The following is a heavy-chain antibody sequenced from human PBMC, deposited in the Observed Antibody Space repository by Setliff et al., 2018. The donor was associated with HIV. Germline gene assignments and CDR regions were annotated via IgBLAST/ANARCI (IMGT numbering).Heavy chain of an antibody. CDR2: ISSGGEIM. D-gene: IGHD3-22*01. CDR1: EFTFSSYA. Sequence: PGGSLRLSCAASEFTFSSYAMHWVRQAPGKGLEWVSAISSGGEIMFYADSVKGRFTISRDNSKNTLYLQMNSLGAEDTAVYYCAREVGDSSGYYYRNYYFDSWGQGTLVTVSS. V-gene: IGHV3-23*01. J-gene: IGHJ4*02. CDR3: AREVGDSSGYYYRNYYFDS.